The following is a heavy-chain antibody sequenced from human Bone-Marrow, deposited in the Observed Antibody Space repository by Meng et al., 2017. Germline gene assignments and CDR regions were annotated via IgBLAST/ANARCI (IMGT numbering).Heavy chain of an antibody. CDR2: IYSGGVT. CDR1: GFTVTGYH. V-gene: IGHV3-66*02. D-gene: IGHD3-22*01. CDR3: ARGGYYYETSGPDY. Sequence: DVRLVESGGGLVQPGESLRLSCAASGFTVTGYHMTWVRQAPGKGLEWVSVIYSGGVTYYADSVKGRFTISRDNSNNRVYLQMNSLRPDDTAVYYCARGGYYYETSGPDYWGQGTLVTVSS. J-gene: IGHJ4*02.